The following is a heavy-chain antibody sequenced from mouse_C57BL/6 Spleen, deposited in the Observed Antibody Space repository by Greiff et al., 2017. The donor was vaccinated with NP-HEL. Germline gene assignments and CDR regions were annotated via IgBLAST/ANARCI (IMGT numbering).Heavy chain of an antibody. V-gene: IGHV5-16*01. CDR2: INYDGSST. Sequence: EVMLVESEGGLVQPGSSMKLSCTASGFTFSDYYMAWVRQVPEKGLEWVANINYDGSSTYYLDPLKSRFIISRDNAKNILYLQMSSLKSEDTATYYCARDRGYDYDGMDYWGQGTTLTVSS. J-gene: IGHJ2*01. D-gene: IGHD2-4*01. CDR1: GFTFSDYY. CDR3: ARDRGYDYDGMDY.